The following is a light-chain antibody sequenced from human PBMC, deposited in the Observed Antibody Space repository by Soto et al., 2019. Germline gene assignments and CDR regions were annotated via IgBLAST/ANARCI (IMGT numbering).Light chain of an antibody. CDR2: DVS. Sequence: QSALTQPASVSGSPGQSITIARTGTSSDVGGYNHVSWYQVHPGKAPRLVIYDVSIRPPAVSDRFSGSTSGNTASLTISGLQAEDEADYYCSSYTATRTVVFGGGTKVTVL. CDR3: SSYTATRTVV. J-gene: IGLJ3*02. V-gene: IGLV2-14*03. CDR1: SSDVGGYNH.